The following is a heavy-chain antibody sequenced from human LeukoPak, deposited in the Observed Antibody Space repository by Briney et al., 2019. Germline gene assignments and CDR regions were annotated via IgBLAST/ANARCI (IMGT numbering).Heavy chain of an antibody. D-gene: IGHD3-22*01. J-gene: IGHJ4*02. CDR2: ISVRSNYR. CDR3: VRLRRNSDRSGYYYYYDY. V-gene: IGHV3-21*01. CDR1: GYTFRDFS. Sequence: PGGSLRLSCAASGYTFRDFSVNWVRQAPGKGLEWVSSISVRSNYRYYADSVRGRFTISRDDARDSLFLQMNSLRPEDTAVYFCVRLRRNSDRSGYYYYYDYWGQGTLVTVSS.